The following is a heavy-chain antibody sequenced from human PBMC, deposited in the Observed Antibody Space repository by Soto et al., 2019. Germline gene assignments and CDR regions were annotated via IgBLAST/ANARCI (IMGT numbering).Heavy chain of an antibody. CDR1: GFTFSNAW. CDR3: TTDRSHSSGWYKSIVDWFDP. V-gene: IGHV3-15*07. D-gene: IGHD6-19*01. Sequence: GGSLRLSCAASGFTFSNAWMNWVRQAPGKGLEWVGRIKSKTDGGTTDYAAPVKGRFTISRDDSKNTLYLQMNSLKTEDTAVYYCTTDRSHSSGWYKSIVDWFDPWGQGTLVTVSS. J-gene: IGHJ5*02. CDR2: IKSKTDGGTT.